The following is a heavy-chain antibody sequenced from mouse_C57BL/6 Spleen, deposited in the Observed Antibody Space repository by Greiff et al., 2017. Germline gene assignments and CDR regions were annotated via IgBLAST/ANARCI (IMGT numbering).Heavy chain of an antibody. CDR3: ARINYYGSRGDY. D-gene: IGHD1-1*01. V-gene: IGHV1-52*01. CDR1: GYTFTSYW. CDR2: IDPSDSET. Sequence: QVQLQQSGAELVRPGSSVKLSCKASGYTFTSYWMHWVKQRPIQGLEWIGNIDPSDSETHYNQKFKDKATLTVDKSSSTAYMQLSSLTSEDSAVYYCARINYYGSRGDYWGQGTTLTVSS. J-gene: IGHJ2*01.